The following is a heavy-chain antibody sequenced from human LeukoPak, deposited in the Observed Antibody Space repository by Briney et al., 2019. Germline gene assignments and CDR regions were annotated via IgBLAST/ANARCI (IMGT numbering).Heavy chain of an antibody. CDR3: AKDLLRLQLEGTFDY. V-gene: IGHV3-30*18. D-gene: IGHD5-24*01. J-gene: IGHJ4*02. CDR2: ISYDGSNK. Sequence: TGGSLRLSCAASGFSFSNSGMHWVRQAPGKGLEWVAVISYDGSNKYYADSVKGRFTISRDNSKNTLYLQMNSLRAEDTAVYYCAKDLLRLQLEGTFDYWGQGTLVTVSS. CDR1: GFSFSNSG.